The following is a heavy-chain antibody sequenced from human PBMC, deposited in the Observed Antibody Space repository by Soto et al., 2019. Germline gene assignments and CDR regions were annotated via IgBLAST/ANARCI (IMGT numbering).Heavy chain of an antibody. Sequence: EVQLLESGGGLVQPGGSLRLSCAASGFTFSSYAMSWVRQAPGKGLEWVSGITDSGGTTYYADSVRGRFTISRDNSMNTLSLQMTSLRAADTAVYYCAKETPGMDVWGQGTTVTVSS. CDR1: GFTFSSYA. CDR3: AKETPGMDV. CDR2: ITDSGGTT. J-gene: IGHJ6*02. V-gene: IGHV3-23*01.